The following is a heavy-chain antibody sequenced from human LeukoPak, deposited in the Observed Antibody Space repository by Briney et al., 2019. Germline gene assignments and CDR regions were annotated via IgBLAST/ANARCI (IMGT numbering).Heavy chain of an antibody. D-gene: IGHD3-22*01. CDR3: VRDRGAYNYETGY. Sequence: GGSLRLSCVGSGFTVSSNYMNWVRQAPGKGLEWVSVIHHGGETFYADSVKGRFTISRDNSKNTLYLQLNRLRVEDTAVYYCVRDRGAYNYETGYWGQGTLVTVSS. CDR2: IHHGGET. V-gene: IGHV3-66*01. CDR1: GFTVSSNY. J-gene: IGHJ4*02.